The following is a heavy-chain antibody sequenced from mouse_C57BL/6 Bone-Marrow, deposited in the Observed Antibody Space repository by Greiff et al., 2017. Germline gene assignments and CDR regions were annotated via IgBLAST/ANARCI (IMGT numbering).Heavy chain of an antibody. CDR3: AKEGSYENWNFDV. V-gene: IGHV1-42*01. Sequence: EVQLQQSGPELVKPGASVKISCKASGYSFTGYYMNWVKQSPEKSLEWIGEINPSTGGTTYNQKFKAKATLTVDKSSSTAYMQLKSLTSEDSAVYYCAKEGSYENWNFDVWGTGTTVTVSS. CDR2: INPSTGGT. J-gene: IGHJ1*03. D-gene: IGHD2-3*01. CDR1: GYSFTGYY.